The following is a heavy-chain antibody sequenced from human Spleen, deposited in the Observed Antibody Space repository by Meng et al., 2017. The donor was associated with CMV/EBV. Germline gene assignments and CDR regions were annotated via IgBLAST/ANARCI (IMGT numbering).Heavy chain of an antibody. J-gene: IGHJ3*02. V-gene: IGHV1-2*02. D-gene: IGHD2-2*01. Sequence: ASVKVSCKASGYRFTSYGISWVRQAPRQGLEWMGWINPNSGGTNYAQKFQGRVTMTRDTSISTAYMELSRLRSDDTAVYYCARAVPAALTVGAFDIWGQGTMVTVSS. CDR3: ARAVPAALTVGAFDI. CDR2: INPNSGGT. CDR1: GYRFTSYG.